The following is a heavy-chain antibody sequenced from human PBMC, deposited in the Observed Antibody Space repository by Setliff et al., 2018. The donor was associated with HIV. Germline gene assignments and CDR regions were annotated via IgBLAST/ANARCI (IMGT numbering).Heavy chain of an antibody. J-gene: IGHJ4*02. Sequence: SETLSLTCAVHGETFSNFYWSWIRQAPGKGLEWIGEIKASESKHNNPSLKSRVTMSVDTSKKQFSLKLTSVTAADTAVYYCARGGGITWRSYSFDYWGQGTLVTVSS. CDR1: GETFSNFY. CDR3: ARGGGITWRSYSFDY. CDR2: IKASESK. D-gene: IGHD3-10*01. V-gene: IGHV4-34*01.